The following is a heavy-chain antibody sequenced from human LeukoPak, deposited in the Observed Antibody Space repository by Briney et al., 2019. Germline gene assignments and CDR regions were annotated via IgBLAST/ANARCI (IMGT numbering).Heavy chain of an antibody. J-gene: IGHJ6*03. V-gene: IGHV1-69*06. CDR1: GGTVSRFP. CDR3: ARVTDDILTGYYTGYYYYYMDV. D-gene: IGHD3-9*01. CDR2: IIPIFGTA. Sequence: GASVKVSCKASGGTVSRFPISWVRQAPGQGLEWMGGIIPIFGTANYAQKFQGRVTITADKSTSTAYMELSSLRSEDTAVYYCARVTDDILTGYYTGYYYYYMDVWGKGTTVTVSS.